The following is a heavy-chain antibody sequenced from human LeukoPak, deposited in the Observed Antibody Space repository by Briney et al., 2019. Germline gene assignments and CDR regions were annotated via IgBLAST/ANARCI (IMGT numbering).Heavy chain of an antibody. Sequence: SETLSLTCAVYGGSFSGYYWSWIRQPPGKGLEWIGEINHSGSTNYNPSLKSRVTISVDTSENQFSLKLSSVTAADTAVYYCARGPSGSYSFDYWGQGTLVTVSS. CDR1: GGSFSGYY. CDR2: INHSGST. V-gene: IGHV4-34*01. D-gene: IGHD1-26*01. CDR3: ARGPSGSYSFDY. J-gene: IGHJ4*02.